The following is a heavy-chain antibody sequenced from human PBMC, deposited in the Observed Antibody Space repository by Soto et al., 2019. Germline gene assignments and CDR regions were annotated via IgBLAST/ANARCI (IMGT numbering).Heavy chain of an antibody. Sequence: LSLTCTVSGGSISSYYWSWIRQPPGKGLEWIGYIYYSGSTNYNPSLKSRVTISVDTSKNQFSLKLSSVTAADTAVYYCASSYYYDSSGYYFDYWGQGTLVTVSS. CDR1: GGSISSYY. CDR3: ASSYYYDSSGYYFDY. J-gene: IGHJ4*02. D-gene: IGHD3-22*01. CDR2: IYYSGST. V-gene: IGHV4-59*01.